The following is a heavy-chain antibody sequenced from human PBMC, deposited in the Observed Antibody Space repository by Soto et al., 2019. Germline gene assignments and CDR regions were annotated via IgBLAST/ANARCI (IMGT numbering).Heavy chain of an antibody. CDR3: ARPDGATYNFRY. J-gene: IGHJ4*02. D-gene: IGHD1-1*01. CDR2: ISTTGGST. CDR1: GFTFNAYS. V-gene: IGHV3-23*01. Sequence: DVQLLESGGSLVQPGGSLRLSCAASGFTFNAYSLSWVRQAPGKGLEWVSAISTTGGSTYYADSVKGRFTISRDNSQNTVYLQMNILRAEDTAVYYCARPDGATYNFRYWGQGTLVTVSS.